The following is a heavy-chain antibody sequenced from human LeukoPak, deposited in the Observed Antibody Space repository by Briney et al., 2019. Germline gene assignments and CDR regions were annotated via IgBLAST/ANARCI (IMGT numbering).Heavy chain of an antibody. CDR2: IYYSGTT. D-gene: IGHD3-10*01. CDR1: GYSISSGYY. J-gene: IGHJ4*02. CDR3: VRHYMGSYYNRGLDC. Sequence: SETLSLTCTVSGYSISSGYYWGWIRQPPGKGLEWIGSIYYSGTTYYNPSLKSRVTISIDTSKNQFSLRLSSVTAADTAVYYCVRHYMGSYYNRGLDCWGQGTLLTVSS. V-gene: IGHV4-38-2*02.